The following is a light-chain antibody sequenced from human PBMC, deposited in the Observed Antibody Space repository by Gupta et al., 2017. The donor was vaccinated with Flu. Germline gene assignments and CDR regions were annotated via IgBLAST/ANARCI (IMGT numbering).Light chain of an antibody. J-gene: IGKJ2*01. CDR3: QQYCASVST. V-gene: IGKV3-20*01. Sequence: TAKNSICPWNPQSRGQTPILLVSRASTRASGLPHRFSGRGFGTEFTITISRLKPDDLAVYYCQQYCASVSTFGQGTKLEIK. CDR1: TAKNSI. CDR2: RAS.